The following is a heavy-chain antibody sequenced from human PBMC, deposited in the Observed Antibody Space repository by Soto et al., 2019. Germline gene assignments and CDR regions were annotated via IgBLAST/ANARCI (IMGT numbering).Heavy chain of an antibody. CDR1: GFTVSSNY. CDR3: ARERGYRFGIRVTTSAFDI. J-gene: IGHJ3*02. D-gene: IGHD4-17*01. V-gene: IGHV3-53*04. Sequence: PGGSLRLSCAASGFTVSSNYMSWVRQAPGKGLEWVSVIYSGGSTYYADSVKGRFTISRHNSKNTLYLQMNSLRAEDTAVYYCARERGYRFGIRVTTSAFDIWGQGTMVTVSS. CDR2: IYSGGST.